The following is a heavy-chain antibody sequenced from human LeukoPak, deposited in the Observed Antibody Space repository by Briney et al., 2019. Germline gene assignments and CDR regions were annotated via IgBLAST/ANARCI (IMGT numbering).Heavy chain of an antibody. CDR1: GFTFSSYA. CDR3: AKDQGNYYEKNAFDI. J-gene: IGHJ3*02. CDR2: ISGSGGST. D-gene: IGHD1-26*01. V-gene: IGHV3-23*01. Sequence: GGSLRLSCAASGFTFSSYAMSWVRQAPGKGLEWVSAISGSGGSTYYADSVKGRFTISRDNSKNTLHLQMNSLRAEDTAVYYCAKDQGNYYEKNAFDIWGQGTMVTVSS.